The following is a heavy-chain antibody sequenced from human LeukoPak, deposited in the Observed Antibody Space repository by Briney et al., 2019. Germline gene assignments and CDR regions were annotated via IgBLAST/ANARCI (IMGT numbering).Heavy chain of an antibody. D-gene: IGHD2-2*01. V-gene: IGHV1-46*01. Sequence: GAAVKVSFKASGYTFTSYYMHWVRQAPGQGLEWMGIINPSGGSTSYAHKFQGRVTNTIDTYTSTVYVDASSLRSRDTAVYFFASSVVVVPAAPFDYWGQGTLVTVSS. CDR3: ASSVVVVPAAPFDY. CDR2: INPSGGST. J-gene: IGHJ4*02. CDR1: GYTFTSYY.